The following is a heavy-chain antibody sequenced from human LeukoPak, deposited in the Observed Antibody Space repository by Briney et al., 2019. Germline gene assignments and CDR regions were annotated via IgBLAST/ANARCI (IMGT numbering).Heavy chain of an antibody. CDR3: AKVLGGLQDY. CDR2: ISGSGGST. J-gene: IGHJ4*02. V-gene: IGHV3-23*01. Sequence: GRSLRLSCAASGFTFSSYGMHWVRQAPGKGLEWVSAISGSGGSTYYADSVKGRFTISRDNSKNTLYLQMNSLRAEDTAVYYCAKVLGGLQDYWGQGTLVTVSS. CDR1: GFTFSSYG. D-gene: IGHD3-10*01.